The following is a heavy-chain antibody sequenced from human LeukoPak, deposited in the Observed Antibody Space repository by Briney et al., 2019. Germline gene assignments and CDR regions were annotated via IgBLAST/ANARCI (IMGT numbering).Heavy chain of an antibody. V-gene: IGHV1-2*02. CDR2: INPNSGRP. CDR3: ARDSRWVGYGSGSYSYYYYYMDV. Sequence: GASVKVSCKASGYTFTRYDMHWVRQAPGQELEWMGWINPNSGRPNYAQKFQGRVTITRDKSISKAYMELSRLSSDDTAVYYCARDSRWVGYGSGSYSYYYYYMDVWGKGTTVTVSS. CDR1: GYTFTRYD. J-gene: IGHJ6*03. D-gene: IGHD3-10*01.